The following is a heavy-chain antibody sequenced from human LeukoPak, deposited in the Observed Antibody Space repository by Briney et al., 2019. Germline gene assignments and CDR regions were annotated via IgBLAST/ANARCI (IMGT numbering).Heavy chain of an antibody. CDR3: VSDPVRTVAGTIDY. CDR1: GFTFRSYA. Sequence: GGSLRLSCAGSGFTFRSYAMSWVRQSPVKGLEWVSAISDSGDGTYYADSVKARFTISRDNSKNTVYLEMSSLRAEDTAVYYCVSDPVRTVAGTIDYWGQGTLVTVSS. CDR2: ISDSGDGT. D-gene: IGHD6-19*01. J-gene: IGHJ4*02. V-gene: IGHV3-23*01.